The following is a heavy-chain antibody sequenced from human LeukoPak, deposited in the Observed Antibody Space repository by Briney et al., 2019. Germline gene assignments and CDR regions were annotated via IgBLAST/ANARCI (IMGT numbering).Heavy chain of an antibody. J-gene: IGHJ4*02. D-gene: IGHD1-26*01. CDR3: ARNASDSGTSYFDY. Sequence: SQTLSLTCTVSGGSISSGTYYWGWVRQPPGKGLEWIGSIYSGSTSYNPSLKSRVTISVDTSKNQFSLKLDSVTAADTAVYYCARNASDSGTSYFDYWGQGTLVTVSS. CDR2: IYSGST. CDR1: GGSISSGTYY. V-gene: IGHV4-39*01.